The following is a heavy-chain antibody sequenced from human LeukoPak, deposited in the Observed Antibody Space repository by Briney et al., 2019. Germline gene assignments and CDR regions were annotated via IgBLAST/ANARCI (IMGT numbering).Heavy chain of an antibody. CDR2: INPSGGST. CDR3: ARTVYYDSSGYYYGSDAFDI. J-gene: IGHJ3*02. V-gene: IGHV1-46*01. Sequence: ASVKVSCKASGYTFTSYYMHWVRQAPGQGLEWMGIINPSGGSTSYAQKFQGRVTMTRDTSTSTVYMELSSLRSEDTAVYYCARTVYYDSSGYYYGSDAFDIWGQGIMVTVSS. D-gene: IGHD3-22*01. CDR1: GYTFTSYY.